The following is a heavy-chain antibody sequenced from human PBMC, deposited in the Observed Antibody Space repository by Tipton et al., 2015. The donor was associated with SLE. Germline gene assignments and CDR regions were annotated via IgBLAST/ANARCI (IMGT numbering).Heavy chain of an antibody. CDR3: ARVDDSWGSYTAYYFDY. CDR1: GGSFSRGGFY. CDR2: TSYGGST. J-gene: IGHJ4*02. Sequence: TLSLTCTVSGGSFSRGGFYWPWIRQLPGKGLEWIGYTSYGGSTYYSPSLKSRVTISVDTSNNQFSLNLRSVTAADTAVYFCARVDDSWGSYTAYYFDYWGQGVLVTVSA. V-gene: IGHV4-31*03. D-gene: IGHD3-16*01.